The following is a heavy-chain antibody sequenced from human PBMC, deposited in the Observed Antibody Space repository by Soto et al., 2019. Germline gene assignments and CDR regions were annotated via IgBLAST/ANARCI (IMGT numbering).Heavy chain of an antibody. CDR2: ISGSGTTA. CDR3: AKTTDGWFSAFEI. CDR1: GFVFSSYA. D-gene: IGHD6-19*01. V-gene: IGHV3-23*01. J-gene: IGHJ3*02. Sequence: EVQLLESGGGLVQPGGSLRLSCETSGFVFSSYAMSWVPQAPGKGREWVSAISGSGTTAYYADSVKGRFIFSRDNPKNTMYLQMNSLRAEDTAVYFCAKTTDGWFSAFEIWGQGTVVTVSS.